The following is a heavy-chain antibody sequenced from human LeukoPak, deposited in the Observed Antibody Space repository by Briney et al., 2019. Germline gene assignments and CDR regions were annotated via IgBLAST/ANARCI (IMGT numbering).Heavy chain of an antibody. V-gene: IGHV4-39*07. CDR1: GASISSSPDY. D-gene: IGHD3-16*02. Sequence: SETLSLTCTVSGASISSSPDYWGWLRQAPGKGLEWIGTLYYRGTTFYKPSLKSRLTMSVDTSKNQFSLMLTSVTAADTAVYYCAKELPVSDYLWGTYPQGWSFDSWGQGTLVTVSS. CDR2: LYYRGTT. CDR3: AKELPVSDYLWGTYPQGWSFDS. J-gene: IGHJ4*02.